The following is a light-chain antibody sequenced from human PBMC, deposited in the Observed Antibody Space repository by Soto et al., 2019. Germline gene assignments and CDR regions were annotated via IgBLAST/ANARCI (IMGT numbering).Light chain of an antibody. CDR1: QSINSC. V-gene: IGKV1-5*03. CDR3: QQYLAYPWT. J-gene: IGKJ1*01. CDR2: KAS. Sequence: DIQMTQSPSTLSASVGDRVTITCRASQSINSCLAWYQQKPGKAPKLLIYKASSLESGVPSRFSGSESGTGFTLTISSLQPDYFVTYYCQQYLAYPWTFGRGTKVEV.